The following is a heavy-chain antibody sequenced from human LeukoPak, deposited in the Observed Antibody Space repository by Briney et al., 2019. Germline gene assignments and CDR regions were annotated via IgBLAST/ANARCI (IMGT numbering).Heavy chain of an antibody. CDR1: GFTFSSSW. CDR2: INSDGSNT. V-gene: IGHV3-74*01. CDR3: ARGSPLGGD. J-gene: IGHJ4*02. Sequence: GGSLGLSCAASGFTFSSSWMHWVRQAPGKGLVWVSHINSDGSNTKYADSVKGRFTISRDNAKNTLSLQMNSLRAEDTAVYYCARGSPLGGDWGQGTLVTVSS.